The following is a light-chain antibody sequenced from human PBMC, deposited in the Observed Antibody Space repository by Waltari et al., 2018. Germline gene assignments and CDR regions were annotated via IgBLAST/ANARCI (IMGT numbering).Light chain of an antibody. J-gene: IGKJ2*01. CDR2: DAS. CDR3: QQRSNWPPEYT. CDR1: QSVSNY. V-gene: IGKV3-11*01. Sequence: EIVLTQSPATLSLSPGERATLSCRASQSVSNYLAWYQHKPGQAPRLLIYDASTRATGVPARFSGSGSGTDFSLTISSLEPEDFAVYYCQQRSNWPPEYTFGQGTNLEIK.